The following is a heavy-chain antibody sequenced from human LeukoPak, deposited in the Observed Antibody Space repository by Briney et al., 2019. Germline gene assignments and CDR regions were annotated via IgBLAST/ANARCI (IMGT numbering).Heavy chain of an antibody. J-gene: IGHJ4*02. Sequence: GGSLRLSCAASGFTFRNYWMSWVRQAPGKGLEWVANINQDGSEKYSVDSVKGRFTISRDNAKNSLFLQMNSLRAEDTAVYYCARGGSTWYYWGQGTLVTVSS. D-gene: IGHD3-16*01. CDR3: ARGGSTWYY. CDR2: INQDGSEK. V-gene: IGHV3-7*02. CDR1: GFTFRNYW.